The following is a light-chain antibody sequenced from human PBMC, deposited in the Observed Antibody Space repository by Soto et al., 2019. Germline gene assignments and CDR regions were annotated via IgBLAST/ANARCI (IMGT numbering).Light chain of an antibody. CDR2: GAS. CDR3: QQYGNSPPT. V-gene: IGKV3-20*01. J-gene: IGKJ1*01. CDR1: QSVSSSY. Sequence: EIVLTQSPGTLSLSPGERATLSCRASQSVSSSYLAWYQQKPGQAPRLLIYGASSRATGIPDRFSGSGSGTDFTLTISRLEPEDFAVYYCQQYGNSPPTFSQGTKVEVK.